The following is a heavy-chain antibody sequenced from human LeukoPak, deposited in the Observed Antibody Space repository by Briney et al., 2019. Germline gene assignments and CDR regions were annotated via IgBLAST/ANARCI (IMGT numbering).Heavy chain of an antibody. CDR2: FDPEDGET. J-gene: IGHJ4*02. D-gene: IGHD3-22*01. Sequence: ASVKVSCKVSGYTLTELSMHWVRQAPGKGLEWMGGFDPEDGETIYAQKFQGRVAMTEDTSTDTAYMELSSLRSEDTAVYYCATVPYYDSSGYPLMGYYFDYWGQGTLVTVSS. CDR3: ATVPYYDSSGYPLMGYYFDY. V-gene: IGHV1-24*01. CDR1: GYTLTELS.